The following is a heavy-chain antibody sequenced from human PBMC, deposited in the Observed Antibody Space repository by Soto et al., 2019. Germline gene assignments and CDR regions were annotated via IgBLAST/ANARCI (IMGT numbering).Heavy chain of an antibody. CDR2: IIPIFGTA. Sequence: SVNVSCKASVGTFSSSAISWVRHAPGQGLEWMGGIIPIFGTANYAQKFQGRVTITADESTSTAYMELSSLRSEDTAVYYCARGRYSSSAYFDYWGQGTLVTVPS. V-gene: IGHV1-69*13. CDR3: ARGRYSSSAYFDY. D-gene: IGHD6-6*01. CDR1: VGTFSSSA. J-gene: IGHJ4*02.